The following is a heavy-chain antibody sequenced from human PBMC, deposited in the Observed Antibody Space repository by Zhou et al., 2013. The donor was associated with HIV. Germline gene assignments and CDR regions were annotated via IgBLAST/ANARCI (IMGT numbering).Heavy chain of an antibody. V-gene: IGHV1-18*01. Sequence: QVQLVQSEAEVKKPGASVKVSCKASGYTFTSYGISWVRQAPGQGLEWMGWISVYNGNTKYAQKFQGRVTMTTDTSTSTANMELRSLRSDDTAVYYCARDTRSRRWLAPSGTGSDPWAEGTLV. CDR1: GYTFTSYG. D-gene: IGHD2-8*02. CDR3: ARDTRSRRWLAPSGTGSDP. CDR2: ISVYNGNT. J-gene: IGHJ5*02.